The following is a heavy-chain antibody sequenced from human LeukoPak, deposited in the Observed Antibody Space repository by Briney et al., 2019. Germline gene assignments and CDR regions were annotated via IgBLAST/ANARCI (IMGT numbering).Heavy chain of an antibody. V-gene: IGHV4-4*07. D-gene: IGHD1-26*01. J-gene: IGHJ5*02. Sequence: PSETLSLTWTVAGGSISSYYWSWIRQPAGKGLEWIGRIYSSGSTTYNPSLKSRVTMSVDTSKNQFSLKVTSVTAADTAVYYCARVAGIVGAKNWFDPWGQGTLVTVSS. CDR3: ARVAGIVGAKNWFDP. CDR1: GGSISSYY. CDR2: IYSSGST.